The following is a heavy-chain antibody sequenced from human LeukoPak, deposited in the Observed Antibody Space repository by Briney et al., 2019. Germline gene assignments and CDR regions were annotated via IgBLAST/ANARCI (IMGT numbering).Heavy chain of an antibody. CDR3: ARGPANYYDSSGYRYYYYYYYMDV. CDR2: IKHSGST. D-gene: IGHD3-22*01. V-gene: IGHV4-34*01. CDR1: GGSFSGYY. Sequence: SETLSLTCAVYGGSFSGYYWSWIRQPPGKGLEWIGEIKHSGSTNYNPSLKSRVTISVDTSKNQFSLKLSSVTAADTAVYYCARGPANYYDSSGYRYYYYYYYMDVWGKGTTVTVSS. J-gene: IGHJ6*03.